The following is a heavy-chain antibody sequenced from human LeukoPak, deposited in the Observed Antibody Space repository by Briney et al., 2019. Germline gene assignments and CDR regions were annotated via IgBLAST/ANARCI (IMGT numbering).Heavy chain of an antibody. CDR1: GYSISNSNW. CDR3: ARDWYFDY. CDR2: IYHSGST. Sequence: PSDTLSLTCAVSGYSISNSNWWGWIRQPPGKGLEWIGYIYHSGSTYYNPSLKSRVTMSVDTSKNQFSLKLSSVTAEDTAVYYCARDWYFDYWGQGTLVTVSS. V-gene: IGHV4-28*03. J-gene: IGHJ4*02.